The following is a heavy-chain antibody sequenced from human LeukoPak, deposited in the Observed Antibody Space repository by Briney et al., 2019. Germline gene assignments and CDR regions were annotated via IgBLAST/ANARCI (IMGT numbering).Heavy chain of an antibody. J-gene: IGHJ1*01. Sequence: GGXXXLSCAASGFTFSSYAMSWVRQAPGXXLEXVSAISGSGGSTYYADSVKGRFTISRDNSKNTLYLQMNSLRAEDTAVYYCAYSSSSPEYFQHWGQGTLVTVSS. CDR3: AYSSSSPEYFQH. CDR2: ISGSGGST. V-gene: IGHV3-23*01. D-gene: IGHD6-6*01. CDR1: GFTFSSYA.